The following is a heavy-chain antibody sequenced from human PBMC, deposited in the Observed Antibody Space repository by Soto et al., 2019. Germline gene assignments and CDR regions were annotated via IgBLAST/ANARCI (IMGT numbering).Heavy chain of an antibody. CDR3: ARGAVAIKSPYFDY. CDR1: GGSISSSSYY. D-gene: IGHD6-19*01. CDR2: IYYSGST. Sequence: SETLSLTCTVSGGSISSSSYYWGWIRQPPGKGLEWIGSIYYSGSTYYNPSLKSRVTISVDTSKNQFSLKLSSVTAADTAVYYCARGAVAIKSPYFDYWGQGTLVTVSS. V-gene: IGHV4-39*01. J-gene: IGHJ4*02.